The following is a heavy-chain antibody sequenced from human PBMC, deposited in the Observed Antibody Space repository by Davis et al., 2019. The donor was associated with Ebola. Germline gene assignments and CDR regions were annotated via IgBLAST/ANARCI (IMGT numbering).Heavy chain of an antibody. Sequence: ASVKVSCKASGYTFTSYYMHWVRQAPGQGLEWMGIINPSGGSTSYAQKFQGRVTMTRDTSTSTVYMELSSLRSEDTAVYYCARGGEYGSGSYSTDHYFDYWGQGTMVTVSS. V-gene: IGHV1-46*01. J-gene: IGHJ4*02. D-gene: IGHD3-10*01. CDR2: INPSGGST. CDR1: GYTFTSYY. CDR3: ARGGEYGSGSYSTDHYFDY.